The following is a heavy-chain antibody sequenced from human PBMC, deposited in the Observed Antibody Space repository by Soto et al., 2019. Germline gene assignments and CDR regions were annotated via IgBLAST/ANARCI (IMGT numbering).Heavy chain of an antibody. V-gene: IGHV5-51*01. CDR2: IYPGDSDT. J-gene: IGHJ3*02. CDR1: GYSFTSYW. D-gene: IGHD3-9*01. CDR3: AKTLRYFDWGDAFDI. Sequence: ESLKISFKGSGYSFTSYWIGWVRQIPGKGLEWMGIIYPGDSDTRYSPSFQGQVTISADKSISTAYLQWSSLKASDTAMYYCAKTLRYFDWGDAFDIWGQGTMVTVSS.